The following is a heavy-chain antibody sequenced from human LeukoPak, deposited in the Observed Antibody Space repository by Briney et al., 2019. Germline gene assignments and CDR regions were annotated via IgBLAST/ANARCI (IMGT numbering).Heavy chain of an antibody. Sequence: GGSLRLSCAASGFTFSSYAMSWVRQVPGEGLEWVSSISSSSSYIYYADSVKGRFTISRDNAKNSLYLQMNSLRAEDTAVYYCARDPYGSERDYYYMDVWGKGTTVTVSS. J-gene: IGHJ6*03. D-gene: IGHD3-10*01. CDR1: GFTFSSYA. CDR2: ISSSSSYI. V-gene: IGHV3-21*01. CDR3: ARDPYGSERDYYYMDV.